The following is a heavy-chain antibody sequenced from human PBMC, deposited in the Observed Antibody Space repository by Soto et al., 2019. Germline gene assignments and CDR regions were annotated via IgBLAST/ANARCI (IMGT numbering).Heavy chain of an antibody. CDR1: GGSISSSNC. D-gene: IGHD6-6*01. Sequence: QVQLQELGPGLVKPSGTLSLTCAVSGGSISSSNCWSWVRQPPGKGLEWIGEIYHSGSTNYNPSRMSPVTMSVVTSKGHCSLTMTPVTAADTVVDYCARLANQSIAARTFVYWCQETLLSLSS. CDR2: IYHSGST. CDR3: ARLANQSIAARTFVY. V-gene: IGHV4-4*02. J-gene: IGHJ4*02.